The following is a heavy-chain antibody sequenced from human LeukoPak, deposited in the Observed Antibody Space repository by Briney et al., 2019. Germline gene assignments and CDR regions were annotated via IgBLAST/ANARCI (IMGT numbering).Heavy chain of an antibody. V-gene: IGHV3-23*01. D-gene: IGHD2-2*01. J-gene: IGHJ5*01. Sequence: TGRSLRLSCAASGFTFSSYAMNWVRQAPGKGLQWVSALSGSGGSTYYADPVKGRFTISRDNSKNTLYLQMSSLRAEDTAVYFCAKAPREYCSSTSCPNWFDSWGQGTLVTVSS. CDR1: GFTFSSYA. CDR3: AKAPREYCSSTSCPNWFDS. CDR2: LSGSGGST.